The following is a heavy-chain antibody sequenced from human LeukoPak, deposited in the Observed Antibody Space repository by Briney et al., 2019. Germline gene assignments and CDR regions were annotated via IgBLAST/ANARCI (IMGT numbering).Heavy chain of an antibody. Sequence: SETLSLTCAVSGGSISSSNWWSWVRQPPGKGLEWIGEIYHSGSTNYNPSLKSRVTISVDKSKNQFSLKLSSVTAADTAVYYCAGRFWSGYYVDYWGQGTLVTVS. CDR3: AGRFWSGYYVDY. CDR2: IYHSGST. V-gene: IGHV4-4*02. J-gene: IGHJ4*02. D-gene: IGHD3-3*01. CDR1: GGSISSSNW.